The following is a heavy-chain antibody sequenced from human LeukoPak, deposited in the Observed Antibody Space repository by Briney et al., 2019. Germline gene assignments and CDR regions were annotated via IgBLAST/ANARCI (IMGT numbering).Heavy chain of an antibody. CDR1: RFTFSSYG. V-gene: IGHV3-30*18. CDR2: ISYDGSNK. D-gene: IGHD3-22*01. Sequence: GGSLRLSCAASRFTFSSYGKHWVRQAPGKGLEWVAVISYDGSNKYYADSVKGRFTISRDNTKNTLYLQMNRLRAEDTAVYYCAKSGGEGPYNYYDSSLDSWRQGTLVTVSS. CDR3: AKSGGEGPYNYYDSSLDS. J-gene: IGHJ4*02.